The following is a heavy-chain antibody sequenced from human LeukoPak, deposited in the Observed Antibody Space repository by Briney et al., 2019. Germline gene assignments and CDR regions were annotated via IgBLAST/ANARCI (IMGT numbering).Heavy chain of an antibody. CDR2: INPNSGDT. CDR3: ARDYCSSTSCLFDY. J-gene: IGHJ4*02. CDR1: GYTFTGYH. V-gene: IGHV1-2*06. Sequence: ASVKVSFKASGYTFTGYHMHWVRRAPGQGLEWMGRINPNSGDTNYAQKFQGRVTLTRDTSISTAYMELSRLRSDDTAVYYCARDYCSSTSCLFDYWGQGALVTVSS. D-gene: IGHD2-2*01.